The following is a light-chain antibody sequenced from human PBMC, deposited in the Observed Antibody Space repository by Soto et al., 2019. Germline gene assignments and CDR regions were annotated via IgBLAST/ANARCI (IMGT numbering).Light chain of an antibody. CDR3: QHYNNWPPYS. Sequence: ETVMTQSPDTLSVSPGESATLSCRASQDVSTNLAWFHHKPGQTPRLVLYGASKRATGIPARFSGSGSGRHFTLTISGLQSEDFGVYYCQHYNNWPPYSFGQGTKVDIK. V-gene: IGKV3-15*01. J-gene: IGKJ2*03. CDR2: GAS. CDR1: QDVSTN.